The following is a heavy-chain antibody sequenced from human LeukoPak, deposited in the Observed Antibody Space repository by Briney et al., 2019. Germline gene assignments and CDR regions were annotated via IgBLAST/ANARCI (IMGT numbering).Heavy chain of an antibody. V-gene: IGHV4-4*02. CDR2: IYHSGST. CDR1: GGSISSSNW. Sequence: TSETLSLTCAVSGGSISSSNWWSWVRQPPGKGLEWIGEIYHSGSTNYNPSLKSRVTISVDKSKNQFSLKLSSVTAADTAVYYCASEGLAVRDRAFDIWGQGTMVTVSS. J-gene: IGHJ3*02. CDR3: ASEGLAVRDRAFDI. D-gene: IGHD3-10*01.